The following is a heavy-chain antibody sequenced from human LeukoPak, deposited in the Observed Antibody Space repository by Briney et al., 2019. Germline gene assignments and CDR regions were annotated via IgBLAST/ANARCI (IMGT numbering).Heavy chain of an antibody. CDR1: NYSISSGYY. CDR2: IHHSGST. V-gene: IGHV4-38-2*02. J-gene: IGHJ4*02. CDR3: VRHLNYFDY. Sequence: SETLSLTCTVSNYSISSGYYWGWIRQPPGKGLEWIGTIHHSGSTYYNPSLKSRVTISIDTSKNQFSLKVNSVTAADTAGYYCVRHLNYFDYWGQGTLVTVSS.